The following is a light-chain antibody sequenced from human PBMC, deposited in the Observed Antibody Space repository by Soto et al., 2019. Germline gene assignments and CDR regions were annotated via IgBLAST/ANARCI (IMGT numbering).Light chain of an antibody. CDR2: DVS. Sequence: QSVLTQPASVSGSPGQSITISCTGTSTDINAYNFVSWYQQHPGKAPKVIIYDVSNRPSGVSNRFSGSKSGNTASLTISGLQPEDEADYYCSSYTISPIKFGGGTKLTVL. J-gene: IGLJ2*01. CDR1: STDINAYNF. V-gene: IGLV2-14*01. CDR3: SSYTISPIK.